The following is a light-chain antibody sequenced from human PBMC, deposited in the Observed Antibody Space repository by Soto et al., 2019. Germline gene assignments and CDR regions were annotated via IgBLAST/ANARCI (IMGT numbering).Light chain of an antibody. Sequence: SYELTQPPSVSVALGQTARVTCGGNNIGRKSVHWYQQMPGQAPVLVVSDYSDRPSGIPERFSGSKSGNTATLTISRVEAGDEADYYCKVWDVIPFLPYLFGTGTKVTAL. CDR1: NIGRKS. CDR3: KVWDVIPFLPYL. J-gene: IGLJ1*01. CDR2: DYS. V-gene: IGLV3-21*02.